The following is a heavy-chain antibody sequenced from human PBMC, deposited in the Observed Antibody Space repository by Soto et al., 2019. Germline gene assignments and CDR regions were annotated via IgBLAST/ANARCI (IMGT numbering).Heavy chain of an antibody. Sequence: ASVKVSCKASGGTFISYAISWVRQAPGQGLEWMGGIIPIFGTANYAQKFQGSVTITGDECTSTGYMELSRLRSEDTAVYYCAGWMRETLLRGYCYPTPYGMDVWGQGTTVTVS. J-gene: IGHJ6*02. CDR2: IIPIFGTA. CDR1: GGTFISYA. CDR3: AGWMRETLLRGYCYPTPYGMDV. V-gene: IGHV1-69*13. D-gene: IGHD5-18*01.